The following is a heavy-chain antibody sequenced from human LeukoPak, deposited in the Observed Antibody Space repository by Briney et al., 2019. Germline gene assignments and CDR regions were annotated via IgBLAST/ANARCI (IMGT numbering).Heavy chain of an antibody. V-gene: IGHV3-30-3*01. D-gene: IGHD2-2*01. Sequence: PGGSLRLSCAASGFTFSSYAMHWVRQAPGKGLEWVAVISYDGSNKYYADSVKGRFTISRDNSENTLYLQMSGLRAEDTAVYYCAKGSRDAGYYFDYWGQGTLVTVSS. CDR2: ISYDGSNK. J-gene: IGHJ4*02. CDR1: GFTFSSYA. CDR3: AKGSRDAGYYFDY.